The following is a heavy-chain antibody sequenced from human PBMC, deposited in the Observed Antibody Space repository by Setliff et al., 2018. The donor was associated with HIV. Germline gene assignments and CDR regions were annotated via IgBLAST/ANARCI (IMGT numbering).Heavy chain of an antibody. CDR3: VRHNPTVVTDGFDN. V-gene: IGHV4-39*01. Sequence: SETLSLTCTVSGGSTSSSSYYWGWIRQPPGRGMEWIGSIYYSGSTFYNPSLKSRVTISVDTSKNQFSLNLSSVTAADTAVYFCVRHNPTVVTDGFDNWGQGTMVTVSS. CDR2: IYYSGST. CDR1: GGSTSSSSYY. D-gene: IGHD2-21*02. J-gene: IGHJ3*02.